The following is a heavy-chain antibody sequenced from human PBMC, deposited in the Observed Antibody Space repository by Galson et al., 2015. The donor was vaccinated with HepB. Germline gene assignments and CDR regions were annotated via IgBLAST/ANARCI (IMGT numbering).Heavy chain of an antibody. CDR1: GYTFTGYY. CDR2: INPNSGGT. CDR3: ARERGPTYYYGSGSYYTLFYFDY. J-gene: IGHJ4*02. D-gene: IGHD3-10*01. V-gene: IGHV1-2*04. Sequence: SVKVSCKASGYTFTGYYMHWVRQAPGQGLEWMGWINPNSGGTNYAQRFQGWVTMTRDTSISTAYMELSRLRSDDTAVYYCARERGPTYYYGSGSYYTLFYFDYWGQGTLVTVSS.